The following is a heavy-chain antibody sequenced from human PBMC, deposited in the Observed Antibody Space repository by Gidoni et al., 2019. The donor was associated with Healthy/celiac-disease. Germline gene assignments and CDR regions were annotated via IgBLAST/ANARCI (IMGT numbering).Heavy chain of an antibody. CDR1: GGSISSSSYY. V-gene: IGHV4-39*01. Sequence: QLQLQESGPGLVKPSETLSLTCTVSGGSISSSSYYWGWIRQPPGKGLKWIGSIYYSGSTYYNPSLKSRVTISVDTSKNQFSLKLSSVTAADTAVYYCARLGDYDYVWGSYRSAGFDPWGQGTLVTVSS. J-gene: IGHJ5*02. CDR2: IYYSGST. D-gene: IGHD3-16*02. CDR3: ARLGDYDYVWGSYRSAGFDP.